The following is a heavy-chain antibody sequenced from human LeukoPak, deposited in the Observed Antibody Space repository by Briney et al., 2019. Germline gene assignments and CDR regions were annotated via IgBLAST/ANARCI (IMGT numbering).Heavy chain of an antibody. V-gene: IGHV4-59*08. CDR1: GGSISSSY. J-gene: IGHJ4*02. CDR3: ASHSSGWSNFDY. D-gene: IGHD6-19*01. CDR2: IHHSGYS. Sequence: SETLSLTCTVSGGSISSSYWNWIRQPPGKGLQWIGFIHHSGYSDFNPSLKSRVTISVDASKNQFSLKLSSVTAADTAVYYCASHSSGWSNFDYWGQGTLVTVSS.